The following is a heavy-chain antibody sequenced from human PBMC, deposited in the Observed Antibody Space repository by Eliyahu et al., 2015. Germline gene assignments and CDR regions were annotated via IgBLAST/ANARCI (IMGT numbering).Heavy chain of an antibody. CDR1: XFTFXSYW. Sequence: EVQLVXXGGGLVQPGGSLRLXXAASXFTFXSYWXHWVRQAPGKGLVWVSRINSDGSSTSYADSVKGRFTISRDNAKNTLYLQMNSLRAEDTAVYYCARESDTAMVILDYMDVWGKGTTVTVSS. J-gene: IGHJ6*03. CDR3: ARESDTAMVILDYMDV. CDR2: INSDGSST. V-gene: IGHV3-74*01. D-gene: IGHD5-18*01.